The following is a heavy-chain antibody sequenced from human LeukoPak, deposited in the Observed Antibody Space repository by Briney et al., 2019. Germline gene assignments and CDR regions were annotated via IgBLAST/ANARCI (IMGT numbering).Heavy chain of an antibody. CDR3: VRHRWSYAFDI. CDR1: GGSVSSGSYY. J-gene: IGHJ3*02. CDR2: IYYSGST. V-gene: IGHV4-61*01. D-gene: IGHD3-10*01. Sequence: SETLSLTCTVSGGSVSSGSYYWSWIRQPLGKGLEWIGYIYYSGSTNYNPSLKSRVTISVDTSKNQFSLKLSSVTAADTAVYYCVRHRWSYAFDIWGQGTMVTVSS.